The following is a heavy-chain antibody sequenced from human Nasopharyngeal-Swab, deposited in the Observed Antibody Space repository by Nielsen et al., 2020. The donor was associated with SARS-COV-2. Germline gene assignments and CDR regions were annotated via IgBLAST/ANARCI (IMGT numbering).Heavy chain of an antibody. D-gene: IGHD6-6*01. Sequence: GESLKISCQGSGYSFSTSWIGWVRQVPGKGPEWMGIINPSDSETRYSPSFEGQVTISADRSTSTAYLQRSSLKASDSAIYYCARRDSRSSGVDLWGQGTLVTVSS. CDR3: ARRDSRSSGVDL. CDR1: GYSFSTSW. J-gene: IGHJ5*02. CDR2: INPSDSET. V-gene: IGHV5-51*01.